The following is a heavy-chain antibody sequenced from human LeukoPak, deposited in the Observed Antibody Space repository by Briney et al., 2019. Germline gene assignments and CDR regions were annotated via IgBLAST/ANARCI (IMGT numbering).Heavy chain of an antibody. Sequence: TLRPSREASGLRLSRDRTHWVRHTPEERREFGSANSGKGERPDYTSSVRGRFTISRNNSKTTLYFQMGMRRTGETLIYYCATDGLEFNYDSWGQGTKVVVAS. CDR3: ATDGLEFNYDS. CDR1: GLRLSRDR. CDR2: NSGKGERP. J-gene: IGHJ4*02. D-gene: IGHD2/OR15-2a*01. V-gene: IGHV3-64*01.